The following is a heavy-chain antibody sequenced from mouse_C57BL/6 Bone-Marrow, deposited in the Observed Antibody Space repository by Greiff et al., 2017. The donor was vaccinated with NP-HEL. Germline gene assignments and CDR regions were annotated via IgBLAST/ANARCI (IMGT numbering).Heavy chain of an antibody. CDR2: INPSTGGT. CDR1: GYSFTGYY. V-gene: IGHV1-42*01. J-gene: IGHJ3*01. CDR3: ARGLYLAWFAY. Sequence: EVKLMESGPELVKPGASVKISCKASGYSFTGYYMNWVKQSPEKSLEWIGEINPSTGGTTYNQKFKAKATLTVDKSSSTAYMQLKSLTSEDSAVYYCARGLYLAWFAYWGQGTLVTVSA. D-gene: IGHD2-1*01.